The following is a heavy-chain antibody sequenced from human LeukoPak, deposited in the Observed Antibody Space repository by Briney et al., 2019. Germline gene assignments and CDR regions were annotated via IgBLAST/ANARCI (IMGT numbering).Heavy chain of an antibody. CDR1: GFTFDDYG. CDR2: ISSSSSTI. Sequence: GGSLRLSCAASGFTFDDYGMSWVRQVPGKGLEWVSYISSSSSTIYYADSVKGRFTISRDNAKNSLYLQMNSLRAEDTAVYYCARGYYDSSGYYYGWAEYFQHWGQGTLVTVSS. V-gene: IGHV3-48*01. J-gene: IGHJ1*01. CDR3: ARGYYDSSGYYYGWAEYFQH. D-gene: IGHD3-22*01.